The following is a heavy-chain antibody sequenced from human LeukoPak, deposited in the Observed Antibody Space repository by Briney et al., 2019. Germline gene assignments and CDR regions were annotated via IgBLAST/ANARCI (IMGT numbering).Heavy chain of an antibody. CDR1: GFTFSSYE. CDR3: AKEKWESGWFDP. D-gene: IGHD1-26*01. Sequence: GGSLRLSCAASGFTFSSYEMNWVRQAPGKGLEWVSYISSSGSTIYYADSVKGRFTISRDNSKNTLYLQMNSLRAEDTAVYYCAKEKWESGWFDPWGQGTLVTVSS. CDR2: ISSSGSTI. J-gene: IGHJ5*02. V-gene: IGHV3-48*03.